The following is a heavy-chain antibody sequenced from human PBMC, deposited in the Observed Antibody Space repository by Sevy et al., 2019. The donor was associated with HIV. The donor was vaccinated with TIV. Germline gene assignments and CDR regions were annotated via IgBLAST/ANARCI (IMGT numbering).Heavy chain of an antibody. V-gene: IGHV1-18*01. CDR3: ARVRALGVAATPFDY. J-gene: IGHJ4*02. CDR2: ISAYNGNT. D-gene: IGHD2-15*01. Sequence: ASVKVSCKASGYTFTSYGISWVRQAPGQGLEWMGWISAYNGNTNYAQKLQGRVTMTTDTSTSTAYMELRSLRSDDTAVYYCARVRALGVAATPFDYWGQGTLVTVSS. CDR1: GYTFTSYG.